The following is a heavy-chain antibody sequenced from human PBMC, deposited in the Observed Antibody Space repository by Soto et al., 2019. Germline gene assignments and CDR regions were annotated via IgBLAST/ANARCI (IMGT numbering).Heavy chain of an antibody. CDR3: ARGRDYYGSGSYESRYYYYMDV. CDR2: MNPNSGNT. V-gene: IGHV1-8*01. D-gene: IGHD3-10*01. J-gene: IGHJ6*03. Sequence: ASVKVSCKASGYTFTSYDINWVRQATGQGLEWMGWMNPNSGNTGYAQKFQGRVTMTRNTSISTAYMELSSLRSEDTAVYYCARGRDYYGSGSYESRYYYYMDVWGKGTTVTVSS. CDR1: GYTFTSYD.